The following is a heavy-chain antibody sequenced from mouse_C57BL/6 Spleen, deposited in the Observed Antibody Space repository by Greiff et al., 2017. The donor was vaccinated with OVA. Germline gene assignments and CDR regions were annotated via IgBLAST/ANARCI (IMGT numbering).Heavy chain of an antibody. J-gene: IGHJ4*01. CDR1: GYTFTSYW. Sequence: QVQLKQPGAELVRPGSSVKLSCKASGYTFTSYWMHWVKQRPIQGLEWIGNIDPSDSETHYNQKFKDKATLTVDKSSSTAYMQLSSLTSEDSAVYYGARYKGAYAMDYWGQGTSDTVSS. V-gene: IGHV1-52*01. CDR3: ARYKGAYAMDY. D-gene: IGHD1-3*01. CDR2: IDPSDSET.